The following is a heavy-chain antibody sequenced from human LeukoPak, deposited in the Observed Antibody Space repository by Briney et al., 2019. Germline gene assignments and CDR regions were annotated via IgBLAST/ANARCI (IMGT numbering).Heavy chain of an antibody. CDR1: GFTVSSNY. J-gene: IGHJ3*02. V-gene: IGHV3-53*01. Sequence: GGSLRLSCAASGFTVSSNYMSWVRQAPGKGLEWVSVIYSGGSTYYADSVKGRFTISRDNSKNTLYLQMNSLRAEDTAVYYCARSATRGYSYAYDAFDIWGQGTMVTVSS. D-gene: IGHD5-18*01. CDR2: IYSGGST. CDR3: ARSATRGYSYAYDAFDI.